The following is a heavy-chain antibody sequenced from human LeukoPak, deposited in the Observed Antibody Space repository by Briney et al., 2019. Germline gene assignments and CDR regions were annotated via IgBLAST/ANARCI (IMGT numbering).Heavy chain of an antibody. D-gene: IGHD3-10*01. CDR3: ARDHYYASGSYSDAFDI. Sequence: SETLSLTCTVSGGSISGYYWSWIPQPAGKGLEWIGRIYSSGSTNFNPSLKSRVTMSVETSKNQFSLKVNSVTAADTAVYYCARDHYYASGSYSDAFDIWGQGTMVTVSS. J-gene: IGHJ3*02. CDR1: GGSISGYY. V-gene: IGHV4-4*07. CDR2: IYSSGST.